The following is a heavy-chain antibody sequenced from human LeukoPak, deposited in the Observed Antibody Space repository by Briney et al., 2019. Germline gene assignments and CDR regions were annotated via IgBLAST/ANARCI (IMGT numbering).Heavy chain of an antibody. CDR3: ARGSTGDC. V-gene: IGHV3-23*03. CDR1: GFTFSSYG. D-gene: IGHD1-1*01. CDR2: IYSGGST. Sequence: PGGSLRLSCAASGFTFSSYGMHWVRQAPGKGLEWVSVIYSGGSTYYADSVKGRFTISRDNSKNTLYLQMNSLRAEDTAVYYCARGSTGDCWGQGTLVTVSS. J-gene: IGHJ4*02.